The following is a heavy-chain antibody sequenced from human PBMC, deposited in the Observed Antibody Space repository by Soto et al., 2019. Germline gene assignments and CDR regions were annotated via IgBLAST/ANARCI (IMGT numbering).Heavy chain of an antibody. J-gene: IGHJ4*02. V-gene: IGHV1-2*02. CDR3: ARRSFDY. CDR1: GYTFTDYY. Sequence: GASVKVSCKASGYTFTDYYIHWVRQAPGQGLEWLGWINPHSGGKKFAQEFQGRVTLTSDTSINTVYMVLNGLTSADTAIYYCARRSFDYWGQGTLVTVSS. CDR2: INPHSGGK.